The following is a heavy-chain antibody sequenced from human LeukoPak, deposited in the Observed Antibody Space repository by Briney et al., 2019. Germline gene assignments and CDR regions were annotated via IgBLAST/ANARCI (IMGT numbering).Heavy chain of an antibody. CDR1: GYTFTGYY. J-gene: IGHJ4*02. Sequence: ASVKVSCKASGYTFTGYYMHWVRQAPGQGLEWMGWINPNSGGTNYAQKFQGWVTMTRDTSISTAYMELSRLRSDDTAVYYCAREEYSSSSPHFDYWGQGTLVTVSS. CDR3: AREEYSSSSPHFDY. V-gene: IGHV1-2*04. D-gene: IGHD6-13*01. CDR2: INPNSGGT.